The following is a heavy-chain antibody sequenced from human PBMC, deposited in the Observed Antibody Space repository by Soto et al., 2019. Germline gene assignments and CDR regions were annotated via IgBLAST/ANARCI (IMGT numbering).Heavy chain of an antibody. Sequence: QVQLVESGGGVVQRGRSLRLSCTASGFTFDSHTMHWVRQSPGKGLEWVALISFDGSLKYDSDSVKGRFSISRDNSKNTVFLEMNSLRPEDTAVYYCAPTYSSSWNYLDYWGQGVQVIVSS. CDR3: APTYSSSWNYLDY. D-gene: IGHD6-13*01. J-gene: IGHJ4*02. CDR1: GFTFDSHT. V-gene: IGHV3-30*04. CDR2: ISFDGSLK.